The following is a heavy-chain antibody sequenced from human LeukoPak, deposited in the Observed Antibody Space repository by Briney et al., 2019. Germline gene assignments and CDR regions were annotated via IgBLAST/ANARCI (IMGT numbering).Heavy chain of an antibody. D-gene: IGHD3-10*01. Sequence: SETLSLTCAVYGGSFSGYYWSWIRQPPGKGLEWIGEINHSGSTNYNPSLKSRVTISVDTSKNQFSLKLSSVTAADTAVYYCARGGYYGSGSYKYYFDYWGQGTLVTVSS. V-gene: IGHV4-34*01. CDR3: ARGGYYGSGSYKYYFDY. J-gene: IGHJ4*02. CDR1: GGSFSGYY. CDR2: INHSGST.